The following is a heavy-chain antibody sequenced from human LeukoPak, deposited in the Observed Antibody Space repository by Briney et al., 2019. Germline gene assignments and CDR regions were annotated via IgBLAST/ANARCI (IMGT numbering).Heavy chain of an antibody. CDR1: GGSISSSSYY. Sequence: SSETLSLTCTVSGGSISSSSYYWGWIRQPPGKGLEWIGSIYYSGSTYYNPSLKSRVTISVDTSKNQFSLKLSSVTAADTAAYYCARHQYCSSTSCYTGYYYDSSGYSPFDAFDIWGQGTMVTVSS. D-gene: IGHD2-2*02. CDR3: ARHQYCSSTSCYTGYYYDSSGYSPFDAFDI. V-gene: IGHV4-39*01. J-gene: IGHJ3*02. CDR2: IYYSGST.